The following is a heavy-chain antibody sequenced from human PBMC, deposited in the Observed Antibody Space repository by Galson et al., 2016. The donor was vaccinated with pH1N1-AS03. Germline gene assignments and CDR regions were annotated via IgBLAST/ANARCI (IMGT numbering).Heavy chain of an antibody. CDR1: GGSISNSNYY. CDR3: ARQGDTSMVTDYHYYHMDV. J-gene: IGHJ6*03. CDR2: MDHSGSS. D-gene: IGHD5-18*01. V-gene: IGHV4-39*01. Sequence: SETLSLTCTVSGGSISNSNYYWGWIRQSTGKGLEWIGSMDHSGSSYYNPSLQSRVTMSVDLSKRHFSLKLTSVTAVDTGVYYCARQGDTSMVTDYHYYHMDVWGKGTTVTVSS.